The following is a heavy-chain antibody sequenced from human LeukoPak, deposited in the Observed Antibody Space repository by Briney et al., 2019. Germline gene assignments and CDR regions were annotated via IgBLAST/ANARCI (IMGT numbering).Heavy chain of an antibody. Sequence: SETLSLTCTVSGGSISSYYWSWIRQPPGKGLEWIGYIYYSGSTNYNPSLKSRVTISVDTSKNQFSLKLSSVTAADTAVYHCARHARYYYDHEMLDAFDIWGQGTMVTVSS. CDR3: ARHARYYYDHEMLDAFDI. V-gene: IGHV4-59*08. J-gene: IGHJ3*02. CDR2: IYYSGST. D-gene: IGHD3-22*01. CDR1: GGSISSYY.